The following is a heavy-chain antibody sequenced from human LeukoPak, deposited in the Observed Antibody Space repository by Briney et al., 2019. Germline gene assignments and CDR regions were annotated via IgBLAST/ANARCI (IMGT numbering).Heavy chain of an antibody. CDR3: ARVQMGGDIWVDP. Sequence: PGGSLRLSCAVTGFTINNFGMNWVRQAPGKGLEWVSYISSSSDVIYYADSVKGRFTISRDNAKNSLYLQMDSLRAEDTGIYYCARVQMGGDIWVDPWGQGTLVTVSS. J-gene: IGHJ5*02. CDR2: ISSSSDVI. CDR1: GFTINNFG. D-gene: IGHD1-26*01. V-gene: IGHV3-48*01.